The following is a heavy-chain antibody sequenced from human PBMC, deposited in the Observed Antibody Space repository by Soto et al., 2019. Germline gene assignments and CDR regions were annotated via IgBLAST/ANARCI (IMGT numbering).Heavy chain of an antibody. Sequence: WGSLRLSCASSGFTFSTYTMNWVRQAPGKGLEWVSSIGASGANTYYSDSVKGRLTISRDNSKNTLYLQMNSLRAEDTAVYYCARGKVVVPAAYDYWGQGTLVTVSS. D-gene: IGHD2-2*01. V-gene: IGHV3-23*01. J-gene: IGHJ4*02. CDR3: ARGKVVVPAAYDY. CDR2: IGASGANT. CDR1: GFTFSTYT.